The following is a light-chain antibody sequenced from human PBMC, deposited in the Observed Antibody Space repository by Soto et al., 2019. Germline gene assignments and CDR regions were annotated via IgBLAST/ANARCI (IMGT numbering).Light chain of an antibody. CDR2: GVS. Sequence: EIVMTQSPATLSVSPGERATLSCRASQSVSSTLAWYQQKPGQAPRLLIYGVSTRATSIPARFSGSGSGTEFTLTISSLQSEDFVVYYCQQYNNWPPTLGQGTRLEIK. CDR1: QSVSST. CDR3: QQYNNWPPT. J-gene: IGKJ5*01. V-gene: IGKV3-15*01.